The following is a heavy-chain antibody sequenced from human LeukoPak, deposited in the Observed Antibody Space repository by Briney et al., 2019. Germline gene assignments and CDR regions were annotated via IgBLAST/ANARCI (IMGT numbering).Heavy chain of an antibody. CDR2: IIPILGIA. J-gene: IGHJ4*02. D-gene: IGHD3-10*01. Sequence: ASVKVSCKASGGTFSSYAISWVRQAPGQGLEWMGRIIPILGIANYAQKFQGRVTITADKSTSTAYMELSSLRSEDTAVYYCATPGTMVRGVIRYYFDYWGQGTLVTVSS. CDR1: GGTFSSYA. CDR3: ATPGTMVRGVIRYYFDY. V-gene: IGHV1-69*04.